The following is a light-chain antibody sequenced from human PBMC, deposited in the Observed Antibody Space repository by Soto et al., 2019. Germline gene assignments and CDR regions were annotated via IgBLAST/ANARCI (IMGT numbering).Light chain of an antibody. CDR2: KAS. Sequence: DIQMTQSPSTLSGSVGDRVTITCRASQTISSWLAWYQQKPGKAPKLLIYKASTLNSGVPSRFSGSGSGTEFTLTSSSLQPEDFATYYCQHYNSYSEGFGRGTKVDIK. V-gene: IGKV1-5*03. J-gene: IGKJ1*01. CDR1: QTISSW. CDR3: QHYNSYSEG.